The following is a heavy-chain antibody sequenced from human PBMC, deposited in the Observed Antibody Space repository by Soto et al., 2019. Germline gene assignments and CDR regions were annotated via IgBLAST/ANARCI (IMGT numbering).Heavy chain of an antibody. CDR2: IKSSGDRT. Sequence: EVQLLESGGGLVQPGGSLRLSCAVSGFTFSAYAMSWVRQAPGKGLEWVSAIKSSGDRTFYADSVHGRFSISRDDSKKTLYLQMDRLRAEDTAVYHCAKNRGSGNPMYYDMDVWGQGTTVTVSS. CDR1: GFTFSAYA. J-gene: IGHJ6*02. CDR3: AKNRGSGNPMYYDMDV. D-gene: IGHD3-10*01. V-gene: IGHV3-23*01.